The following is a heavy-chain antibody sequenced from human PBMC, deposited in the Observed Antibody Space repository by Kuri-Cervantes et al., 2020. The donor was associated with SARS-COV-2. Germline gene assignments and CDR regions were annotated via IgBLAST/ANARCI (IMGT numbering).Heavy chain of an antibody. CDR2: INHSGST. CDR3: ARVRDIVLMVYAIRGWFDP. J-gene: IGHJ5*02. Sequence: SETLSLTCVVYGGSFSTYYWSWVRQPPGKGLEWIGEINHSGSTNYNPSPKSRGTISVDTSKNQFSLKLSSVTAADTAVYYCARVRDIVLMVYAIRGWFDPWGQGTLVTVSS. D-gene: IGHD2-8*01. V-gene: IGHV4-34*01. CDR1: GGSFSTYY.